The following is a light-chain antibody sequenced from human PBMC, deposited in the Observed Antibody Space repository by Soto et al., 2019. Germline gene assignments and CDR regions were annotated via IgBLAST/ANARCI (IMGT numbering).Light chain of an antibody. V-gene: IGKV1-5*01. Sequence: DIQLSQSPSILSASVGDRVTITCRASQSVRSWLAWYQQQPGKAPKLLIYFASILESGVPSRFSGSGSETEYTLTITSLQPEDFATYYCQQYNSHSLYSFGQGTKVEIK. J-gene: IGKJ2*01. CDR3: QQYNSHSLYS. CDR2: FAS. CDR1: QSVRSW.